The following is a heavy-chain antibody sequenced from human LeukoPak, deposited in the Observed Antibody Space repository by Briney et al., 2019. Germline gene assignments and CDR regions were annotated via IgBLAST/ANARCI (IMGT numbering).Heavy chain of an antibody. CDR1: GGSISSGGYS. CDR3: ARDLAYRSSLRGTFDI. Sequence: SETLSLTCAVSGGSISSGGYSWSWIRQPPGKGLEYIGFIYYSGNTNYNPSFKSRVTISVDTSKKQFSLKLSSVTAADTAVYYCARDLAYRSSLRGTFDIWGQGTKVTVSS. CDR2: IYYSGNT. V-gene: IGHV4-61*08. D-gene: IGHD6-19*01. J-gene: IGHJ3*02.